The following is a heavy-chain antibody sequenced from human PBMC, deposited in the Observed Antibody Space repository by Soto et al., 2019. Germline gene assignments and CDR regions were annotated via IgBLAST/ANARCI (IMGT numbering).Heavy chain of an antibody. CDR1: GFTFSSYA. CDR3: AGLYYYDSSGYWDDY. CDR2: ISYDGSNK. Sequence: QVQLVESGGGVVQPGRSLRLSCAASGFTFSSYAMHWVRQAPGEGLEWVAVISYDGSNKYYADSVKGRFTISRDNSKNTLYLQMNSLRAEDTAVYYCAGLYYYDSSGYWDDYWGQGTLVTVSS. J-gene: IGHJ4*02. D-gene: IGHD3-22*01. V-gene: IGHV3-30-3*01.